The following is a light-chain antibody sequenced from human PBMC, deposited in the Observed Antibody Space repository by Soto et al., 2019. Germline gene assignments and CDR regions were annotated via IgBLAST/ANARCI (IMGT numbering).Light chain of an antibody. CDR1: SSNIWAGYD. J-gene: IGLJ2*01. Sequence: QSVLTQPPSVSGAPGQRVTISCTGSSSNIWAGYDVHWYQQLPGTAPKLLIYGNTNRPSGVPDRFSGSKSGTSASLAITGLQAEDEADYYCQSYDSSGFVVFGGGTKLTVL. CDR3: QSYDSSGFVV. CDR2: GNT. V-gene: IGLV1-40*01.